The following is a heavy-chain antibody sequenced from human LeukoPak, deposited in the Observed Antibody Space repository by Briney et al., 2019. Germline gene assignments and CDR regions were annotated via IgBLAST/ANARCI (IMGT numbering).Heavy chain of an antibody. J-gene: IGHJ3*02. D-gene: IGHD3-22*01. CDR1: GGSLSSQY. CDR3: ARLLDNDSSGDPDTFDM. V-gene: IGHV4-59*11. CDR2: IYYSGKT. Sequence: PSETLSLTCAVSGGSLSSQYWSWIRQPPGKGVEWIGYIYYSGKTYYSPSLHSRVTISVDTSKNHFSLELTSVTTADTAVYYCARLLDNDSSGDPDTFDMWGQGTMVTVSS.